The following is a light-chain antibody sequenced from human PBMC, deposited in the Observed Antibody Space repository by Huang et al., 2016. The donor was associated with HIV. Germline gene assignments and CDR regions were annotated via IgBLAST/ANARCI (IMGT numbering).Light chain of an antibody. V-gene: IGKV3-20*01. CDR2: GTS. CDR3: QHYGTSPRP. J-gene: IGKJ2*01. Sequence: EIVLTQSPGTLSLSPGERATLSCRASQSVGSSYLAWYQQQPGQAPRLLIYGTSSRATGIPDRFSGTGSGTDFTLTISRLEPEDFAVYYCQHYGTSPRPFGQGTKLEIK. CDR1: QSVGSSY.